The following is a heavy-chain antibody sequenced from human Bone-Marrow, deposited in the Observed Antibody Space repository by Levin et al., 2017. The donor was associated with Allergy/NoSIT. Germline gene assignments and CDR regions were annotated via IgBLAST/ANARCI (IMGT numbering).Heavy chain of an antibody. CDR1: GFTFSSYG. J-gene: IGHJ6*02. Sequence: GGSLRLSCAASGFTFSSYGMHWVRQAPGKGLEWVAVIWYDGSNKYYADSVKGRFTISRDNSKNTLYLQMNSLRAEDTAVYYCARDYYDFWSGSQSYYYYGMDVWGQGTTVTVSS. V-gene: IGHV3-33*01. D-gene: IGHD3-3*01. CDR2: IWYDGSNK. CDR3: ARDYYDFWSGSQSYYYYGMDV.